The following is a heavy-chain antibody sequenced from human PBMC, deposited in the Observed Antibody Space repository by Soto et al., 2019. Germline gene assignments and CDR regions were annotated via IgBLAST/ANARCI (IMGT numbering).Heavy chain of an antibody. CDR1: GDSISSGDYY. CDR3: ARRVKIVPGWGGGFYYYYMDV. V-gene: IGHV4-30-4*01. CDR2: IYYTGRT. D-gene: IGHD1-26*01. Sequence: SETLSLTCTVSGDSISSGDYYWSWIRQPPGKGLEWIGYIYYTGRTYYNPSLKSRLTISVDMSKNQFSLKLSSVTAADTAVYYCARRVKIVPGWGGGFYYYYMDVWGKGTTVTVSS. J-gene: IGHJ6*03.